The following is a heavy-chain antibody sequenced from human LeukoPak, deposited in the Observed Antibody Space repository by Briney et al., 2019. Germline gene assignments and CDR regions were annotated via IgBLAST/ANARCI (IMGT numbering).Heavy chain of an antibody. Sequence: GASVKVSCKASGYTFTGYYMYWVRQAPGQGLEWMGWINPNSGGTNYAQKFQGRVTMTRDTSISTAYMELSRLRSDDTAVYYCARAGLRKYYYDSSGYYGYGYYFDYWGQGTLVTVSS. CDR2: INPNSGGT. D-gene: IGHD3-22*01. CDR3: ARAGLRKYYYDSSGYYGYGYYFDY. CDR1: GYTFTGYY. V-gene: IGHV1-2*02. J-gene: IGHJ4*02.